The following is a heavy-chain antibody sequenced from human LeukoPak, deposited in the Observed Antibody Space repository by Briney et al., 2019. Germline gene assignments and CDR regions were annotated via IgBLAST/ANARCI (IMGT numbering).Heavy chain of an antibody. CDR1: GFTFSSYW. V-gene: IGHV3-74*01. Sequence: GGSLRLSCAASGFTFSSYWMHWVRQAPGKGLVWVSRINSDGSSTSYADSVKGRLTISRDNAKNTLYLQMNSLRAEDTAVYYCARGINYYDYVWGSYRYPYWGQGTLVTVSS. D-gene: IGHD3-16*02. J-gene: IGHJ4*02. CDR2: INSDGSST. CDR3: ARGINYYDYVWGSYRYPY.